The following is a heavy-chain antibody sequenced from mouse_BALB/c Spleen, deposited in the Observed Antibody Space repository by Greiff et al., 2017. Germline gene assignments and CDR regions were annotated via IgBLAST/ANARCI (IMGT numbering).Heavy chain of an antibody. J-gene: IGHJ4*01. V-gene: IGHV1-4*01. CDR2: INPSSGYT. D-gene: IGHD2-14*01. CDR3: AGGGYRYDDYAMDY. Sequence: VQLQQSGAELARPGASVKMSCKASGYSFTSYTMHWVKQRPGQGLEWIGYINPSSGYTNYNQKFKEKATLTADKSSSTAYMQLSSLTSEDSAVYYCAGGGYRYDDYAMDYWGQGTSVTVSS. CDR1: GYSFTSYT.